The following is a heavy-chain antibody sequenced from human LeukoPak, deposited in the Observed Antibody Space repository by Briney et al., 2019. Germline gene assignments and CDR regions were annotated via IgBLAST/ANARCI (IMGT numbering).Heavy chain of an antibody. CDR3: ARWVMVRGHRPPPDGFDP. Sequence: SETLSLTCTVSGGSISSGGYYWSWIRQHPGKGLEWIGYIYYSGSTYYNPSLKSRVTISVDTSKNQFSLKLSPVTAADTAVYYCARWVMVRGHRPPPDGFDPWGQGTLVTVSS. D-gene: IGHD3-10*01. CDR1: GGSISSGGYY. CDR2: IYYSGST. V-gene: IGHV4-31*03. J-gene: IGHJ5*02.